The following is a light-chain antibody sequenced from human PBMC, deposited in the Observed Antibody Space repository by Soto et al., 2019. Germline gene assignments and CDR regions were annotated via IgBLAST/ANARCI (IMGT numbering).Light chain of an antibody. J-gene: IGLJ2*01. CDR3: CSYAGSSMFV. V-gene: IGLV2-23*02. CDR1: SSDVGPYNL. CDR2: EVV. Sequence: QSALTQPASVSGSPGQSITISCTGSSSDVGPYNLVSWYQHHPGKAPKLMISEVVKRPSGVSNRFSGSKSGNTASLTISGLQAEDEADYYCCSYAGSSMFVFGVGTKLTVL.